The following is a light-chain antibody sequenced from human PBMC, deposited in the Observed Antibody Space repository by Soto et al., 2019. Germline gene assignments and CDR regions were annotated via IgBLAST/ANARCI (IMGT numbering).Light chain of an antibody. J-gene: IGLJ1*01. CDR1: SSDVGGYNF. Sequence: QSVLTQPASVSGSPGQSITTSCTGTSSDVGGYNFVSWYQQHPGKAPKLMIYDVTNRPSGVSNRFSGSKSGDTASLTISGLQAEDEADYFCCSYAGTVAYVFGTGTKVTVL. V-gene: IGLV2-14*01. CDR3: CSYAGTVAYV. CDR2: DVT.